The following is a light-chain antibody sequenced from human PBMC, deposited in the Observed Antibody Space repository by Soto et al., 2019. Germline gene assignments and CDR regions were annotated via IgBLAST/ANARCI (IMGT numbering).Light chain of an antibody. CDR3: TSYTNSGTLVV. V-gene: IGLV2-14*01. Sequence: QSALTQPASVSGSPGQSITISCTGTSSDVGGYNYVSWYQQHPGKAPKLMIYDVSNRPSGVSNRFSGSKSGNTASLTISGLHAEDEADYYCTSYTNSGTLVVFGGGTKVTVL. J-gene: IGLJ2*01. CDR2: DVS. CDR1: SSDVGGYNY.